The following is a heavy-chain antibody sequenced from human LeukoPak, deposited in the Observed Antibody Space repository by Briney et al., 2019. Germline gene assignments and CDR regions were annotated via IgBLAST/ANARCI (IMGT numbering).Heavy chain of an antibody. J-gene: IGHJ4*02. Sequence: GGSLRLSCAASGFTFSSNWMHWVRQAPGKGLVWVSRIDSDGSTTNLADSVKGRFTIPRDNSKNTLYLQMNSLRAEDTAVYHCVAIVSARPRWGQGTLVTVSS. CDR2: IDSDGSTT. D-gene: IGHD6-6*01. CDR1: GFTFSSNW. CDR3: VAIVSARPR. V-gene: IGHV3-74*01.